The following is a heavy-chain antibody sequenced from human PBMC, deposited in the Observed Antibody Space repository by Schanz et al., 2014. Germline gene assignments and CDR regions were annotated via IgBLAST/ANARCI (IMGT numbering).Heavy chain of an antibody. Sequence: QGQLVESGGGVVQPGRSLRLSCAGSGFTFSNYAIHWVRQAPGKGLEWVGDISSDGNQQYYADSVKGRFTISRDNSNNTLYLQMNSLRADDTAVYYCARDLLVSHYDFWSGNDYWGQGTLVTVSS. J-gene: IGHJ4*02. D-gene: IGHD3-3*01. CDR1: GFTFSNYA. CDR2: ISSDGNQQ. V-gene: IGHV3-30*04. CDR3: ARDLLVSHYDFWSGNDY.